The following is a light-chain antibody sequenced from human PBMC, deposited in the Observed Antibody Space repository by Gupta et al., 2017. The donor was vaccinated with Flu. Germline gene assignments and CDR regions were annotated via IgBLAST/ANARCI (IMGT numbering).Light chain of an antibody. V-gene: IGKV1-5*03. J-gene: IGKJ1*01. CDR2: KAS. Sequence: DIQLTQSPSTLSASVGDRVTITCRASQSISSWLAWYQQKPGKAPKLLIYKASTLESGVPSRFSGSGSGTEFTLTISSLQPDDFATYFCQQNNNAWTFGQGTKVEIK. CDR3: QQNNNAWT. CDR1: QSISSW.